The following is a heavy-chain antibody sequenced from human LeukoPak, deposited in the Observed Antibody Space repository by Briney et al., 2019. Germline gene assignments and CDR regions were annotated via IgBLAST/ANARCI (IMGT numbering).Heavy chain of an antibody. CDR1: GYTFTGYY. CDR2: INPNSGGT. Sequence: ASVKVSCKASGYTFTGYYMHWVRQAPGQGLEWMGWINPNSGGTNYAQKFQGRVTMTRDTSISTAYMERSRLRSDDTAVYYCARDSIPLLAAIDYWGQGTLVTVSS. CDR3: ARDSIPLLAAIDY. D-gene: IGHD5-24*01. J-gene: IGHJ4*02. V-gene: IGHV1-2*02.